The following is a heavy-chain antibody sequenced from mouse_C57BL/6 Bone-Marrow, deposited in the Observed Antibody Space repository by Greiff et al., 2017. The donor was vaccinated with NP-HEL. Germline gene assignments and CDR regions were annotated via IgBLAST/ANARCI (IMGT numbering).Heavy chain of an antibody. CDR3: ARHEDDDYDDYYAMDY. J-gene: IGHJ4*01. CDR2: FYPGSGSI. V-gene: IGHV1-62-2*01. Sequence: VQLQQSGAELVKPGASVKLSCKASGYTFTEYTIHWVKQRSGQGLEWIGWFYPGSGSIKYNEKFKDKATLTADKSSSTVYMELSRLTSEDSAVYFGARHEDDDYDDYYAMDYWGQGTSVTVSS. D-gene: IGHD2-4*01. CDR1: GYTFTEYT.